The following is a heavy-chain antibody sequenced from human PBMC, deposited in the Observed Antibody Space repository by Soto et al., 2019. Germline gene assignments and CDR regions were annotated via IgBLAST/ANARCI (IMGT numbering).Heavy chain of an antibody. CDR2: ISYDGSNK. D-gene: IGHD2-8*01. CDR1: GFTFSSYA. Sequence: VGSLRLSCAASGFTFSSYAMHWVRQAPGKGLEWVAVISYDGSNKYYADSVEGRFTISRDNSKNTLYLQMNSLRAEDTAVYYCARDSPSMLYYFDYWGQGTLVTVSS. CDR3: ARDSPSMLYYFDY. J-gene: IGHJ4*02. V-gene: IGHV3-30-3*01.